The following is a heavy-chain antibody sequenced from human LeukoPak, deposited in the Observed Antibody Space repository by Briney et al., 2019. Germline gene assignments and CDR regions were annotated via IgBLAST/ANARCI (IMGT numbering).Heavy chain of an antibody. V-gene: IGHV1-18*01. CDR3: ARAGWGIAARPGNWFDP. CDR2: ISAYNGNT. J-gene: IGHJ5*02. CDR1: GYTFTSYG. D-gene: IGHD6-6*01. Sequence: ASVKVSCKASGYTFTSYGISWVRQAPGQGLEWMGWISAYNGNTNYAQKLRGRVTMTTDTSTSTAYMELRSLRSYDTAVYYCARAGWGIAARPGNWFDPWGQGTLVTVSS.